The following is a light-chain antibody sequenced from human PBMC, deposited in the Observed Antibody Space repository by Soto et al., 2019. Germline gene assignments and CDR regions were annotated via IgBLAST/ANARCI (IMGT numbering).Light chain of an antibody. CDR2: GGS. Sequence: DMMFSQSACTLSLSPGERATLYCRASQSVSSNHLAWYQQKPGQAPRLLIYGGSSRATGIPVRFSGSGSETDFTLTITRLEPEDFAMYYCQQYSSSRTFGQGTKVDIK. CDR3: QQYSSSRT. V-gene: IGKV3-20*01. J-gene: IGKJ1*01. CDR1: QSVSSNH.